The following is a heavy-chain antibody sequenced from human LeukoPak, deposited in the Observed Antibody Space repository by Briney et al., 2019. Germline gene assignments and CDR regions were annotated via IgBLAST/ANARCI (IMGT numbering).Heavy chain of an antibody. CDR2: IYSGGST. D-gene: IGHD4-17*01. J-gene: IGHJ4*02. Sequence: GGSLRLSCAASGFTVSSNYMSWVRQAPGKGLEWVSVIYSGGSTYYADSVKGRFTISRDNSKNTLYLQMNSLRAEDTAVYYCARRTVTGCLDYWGQGTLVTVSS. V-gene: IGHV3-53*01. CDR1: GFTVSSNY. CDR3: ARRTVTGCLDY.